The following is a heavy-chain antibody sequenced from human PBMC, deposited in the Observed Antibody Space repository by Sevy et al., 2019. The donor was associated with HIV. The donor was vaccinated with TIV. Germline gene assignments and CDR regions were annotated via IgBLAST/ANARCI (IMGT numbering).Heavy chain of an antibody. Sequence: ASVKVSCKASGYTFTGYYMHWVRQAPGQGLEWMGWINPNSGGTNYAQKFQGRVTMTRDTSISTAYMELGRLGSDDTAGYYCASGNYYDSSGFALDYWGQGTLVTVSS. D-gene: IGHD3-22*01. CDR2: INPNSGGT. CDR1: GYTFTGYY. CDR3: ASGNYYDSSGFALDY. J-gene: IGHJ4*02. V-gene: IGHV1-2*02.